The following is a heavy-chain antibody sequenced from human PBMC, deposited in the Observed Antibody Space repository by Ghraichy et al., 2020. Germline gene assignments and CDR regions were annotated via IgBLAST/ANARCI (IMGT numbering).Heavy chain of an antibody. CDR3: AKDSHLSGSYGGYYFDY. J-gene: IGHJ4*02. CDR2: ISGSGGST. V-gene: IGHV3-23*01. D-gene: IGHD1-26*01. CDR1: GFTFSSYA. Sequence: GGSLRLSCAASGFTFSSYAMSWVRQAPGKGLEWVSAISGSGGSTYYTDSVKGRFTISRDNSKNTLYLQMNSLRAEDTAVYYCAKDSHLSGSYGGYYFDYWGQGTLVTVSS.